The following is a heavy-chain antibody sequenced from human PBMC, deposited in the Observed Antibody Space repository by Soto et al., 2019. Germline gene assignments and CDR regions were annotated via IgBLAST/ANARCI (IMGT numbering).Heavy chain of an antibody. Sequence: QVQVVQSGAEVKKPGSSVKVSCKASGGSFSNYGISWVRQAPGQGLEWMGGIIPVFGTPHYAQKFQDRVTITADESTSTGYVEVSSLTSEDTAVYYCARGDATKIIVTTYYGLDVWGQGTTVTVSS. CDR3: ARGDATKIIVTTYYGLDV. CDR2: IIPVFGTP. CDR1: GGSFSNYG. J-gene: IGHJ6*02. D-gene: IGHD3-22*01. V-gene: IGHV1-69*12.